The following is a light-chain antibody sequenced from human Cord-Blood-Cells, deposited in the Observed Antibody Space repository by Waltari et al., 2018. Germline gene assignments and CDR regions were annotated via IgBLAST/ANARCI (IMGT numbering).Light chain of an antibody. V-gene: IGKV4-1*01. Sequence: DIVMTQSPDSLAVSLGERATINCKFSQSVLYSSNNKNYLAWYQQKPGQPPKLLIYWASTRESGVPDRCSGSGSGTDFTLTISSLQAEDVAVYYCQQYYSTPPAFGQGTKLEIK. CDR1: QSVLYSSNNKNY. J-gene: IGKJ2*01. CDR3: QQYYSTPPA. CDR2: WAS.